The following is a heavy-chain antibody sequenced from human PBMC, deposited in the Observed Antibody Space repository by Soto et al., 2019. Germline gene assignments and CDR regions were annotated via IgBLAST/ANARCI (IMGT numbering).Heavy chain of an antibody. CDR3: AKDSGGIMITFGGVTWFDP. Sequence: PGGSLRLSCAASGFTFSSYAMSWVRQAPGKGLEWVSAISGSGGSTYYADSVKGRFTISRDNSKNTLYLQMNSLRAEDTAVYYCAKDSGGIMITFGGVTWFDPWGQGTLVTAPQ. CDR2: ISGSGGST. V-gene: IGHV3-23*01. D-gene: IGHD3-16*01. CDR1: GFTFSSYA. J-gene: IGHJ5*02.